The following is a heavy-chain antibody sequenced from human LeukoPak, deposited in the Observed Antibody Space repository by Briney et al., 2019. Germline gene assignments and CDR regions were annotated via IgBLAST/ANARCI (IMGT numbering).Heavy chain of an antibody. CDR1: GGSISSYY. Sequence: SETLSLTCTVSGGSISSYYWSWIRQPAGKGLEGIGRIYTSGSNNYNPSLKSRVTMSVDTSKNQFSLKLSSVTAADTAVYYCARAIAAAVSDYYYYYMDVWGKGTAVTVSS. CDR2: IYTSGSN. V-gene: IGHV4-4*07. CDR3: ARAIAAAVSDYYYYYMDV. D-gene: IGHD6-13*01. J-gene: IGHJ6*03.